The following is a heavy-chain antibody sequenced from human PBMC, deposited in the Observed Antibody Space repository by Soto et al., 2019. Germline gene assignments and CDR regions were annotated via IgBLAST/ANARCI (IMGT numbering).Heavy chain of an antibody. D-gene: IGHD3-10*01. CDR2: LSGSGGTT. CDR3: AKAGGSGSYYAVRDYYFDY. V-gene: IGHV3-23*01. CDR1: GFTFSSYA. Sequence: GGSLRLSCAASGFTFSSYAMSWVRQTPGKGLEWVSTLSGSGGTTYYADSVKGQFTISRDNSKSTLYLQTNSLRAEDTAVYYCAKAGGSGSYYAVRDYYFDYWGQGTLVTVS. J-gene: IGHJ4*02.